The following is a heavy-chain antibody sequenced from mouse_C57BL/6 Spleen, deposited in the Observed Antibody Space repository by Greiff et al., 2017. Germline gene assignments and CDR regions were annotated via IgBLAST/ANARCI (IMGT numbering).Heavy chain of an antibody. CDR1: GFNIKDYY. Sequence: EVQLQQSGAELVRPGASVKLSCTASGFNIKDYYMHWVKQRPEQGLEWIGRIDPEDGDTEYAPKFQGKATMTADTSSNTAYLQLSSLTSEDTAVYYCTPSYYYGSSYGFAYWGQGTLVTVSA. V-gene: IGHV14-1*01. CDR2: IDPEDGDT. J-gene: IGHJ3*01. D-gene: IGHD1-1*01. CDR3: TPSYYYGSSYGFAY.